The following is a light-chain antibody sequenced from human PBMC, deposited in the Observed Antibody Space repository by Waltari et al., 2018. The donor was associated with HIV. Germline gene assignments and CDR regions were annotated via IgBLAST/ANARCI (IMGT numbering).Light chain of an antibody. Sequence: QSLLTQPPSASGTPGQRVTPPCSGSSSHTGSNQVNWFRHVPGTAPELLIYKNNQRPSGVPDRFSVSKSGTSASLAISGLQSEDEADYYCAAWHDSLNGPVFGGGTKLTVL. J-gene: IGLJ3*02. CDR1: SSHTGSNQ. CDR3: AAWHDSLNGPV. CDR2: KNN. V-gene: IGLV1-44*01.